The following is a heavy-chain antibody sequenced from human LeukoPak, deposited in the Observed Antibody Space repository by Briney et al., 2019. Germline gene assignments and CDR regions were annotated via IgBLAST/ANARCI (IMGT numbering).Heavy chain of an antibody. J-gene: IGHJ4*02. CDR1: GFTFSSYS. Sequence: GGSLRLSCAASGFTFSSYSMNWVRQAPGKGLEWVSYISSSSSTIYYADSVKGRFTISRDNAKNSLYLQMNSLRAEDTAVYFCARDRAATDLDYWGQGTLVTVSS. CDR2: ISSSSSTI. D-gene: IGHD6-13*01. V-gene: IGHV3-48*04. CDR3: ARDRAATDLDY.